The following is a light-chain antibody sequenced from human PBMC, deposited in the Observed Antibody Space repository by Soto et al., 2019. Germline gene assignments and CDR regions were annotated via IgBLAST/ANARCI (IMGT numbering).Light chain of an antibody. CDR3: QQYNAYSLT. CDR2: DAS. V-gene: IGKV1-5*01. CDR1: QSISDS. Sequence: DIQMTQSPSTLSASVGDRVTITCRASQSISDSLAWYQQKPVKAPALLISDASSLERGVPSRFSGSGSGPEFTLTFSSMQPDDFATDYCQQYNAYSLTFGRGTKVPIK. J-gene: IGKJ1*01.